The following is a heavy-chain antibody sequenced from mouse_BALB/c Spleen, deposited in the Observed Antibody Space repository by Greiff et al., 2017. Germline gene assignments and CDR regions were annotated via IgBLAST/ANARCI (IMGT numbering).Heavy chain of an antibody. D-gene: IGHD1-1*01. V-gene: IGHV1-4*02. Sequence: VQLQQSAAELARPGASVKMSCKASGYTFTSYTMHWVKQRPGQGLEWIGYINPSSGYTEYNQKFKDKTTLTADKSSSTAYMQLSSLTSEDSAVYYCARSYYGSSYFAYWGQGTLVTVSA. J-gene: IGHJ3*01. CDR1: GYTFTSYT. CDR2: INPSSGYT. CDR3: ARSYYGSSYFAY.